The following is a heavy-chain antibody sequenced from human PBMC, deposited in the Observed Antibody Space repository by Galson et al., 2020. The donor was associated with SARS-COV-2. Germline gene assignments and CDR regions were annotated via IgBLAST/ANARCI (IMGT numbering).Heavy chain of an antibody. CDR1: GFTFSGSA. V-gene: IGHV3-73*01. CDR2: IRSKANSYAT. CDR3: TRPYPHFDY. Sequence: GESLKISCAASGFTFSGSAMHWVRQASGKGLEWVGRIRSKANSYATAYAASVKGRFTISRDDSKNTAYLQMNSLKTEDTAVYYCTRPYPHFDYWGQGTLVTVSS. J-gene: IGHJ4*02. D-gene: IGHD2-2*01.